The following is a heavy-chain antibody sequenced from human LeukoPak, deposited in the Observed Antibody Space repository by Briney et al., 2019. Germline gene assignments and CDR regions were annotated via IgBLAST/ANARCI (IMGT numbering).Heavy chain of an antibody. CDR3: AKDGAIAAAGTSGPFDY. J-gene: IGHJ4*02. V-gene: IGHV1-8*01. CDR2: TNPNSGNT. D-gene: IGHD6-13*01. Sequence: ASVKVSCKAPENIFNRYDINWVRQATGQGLEGMGWTNPNSGNTGYAHKFQGRGTMTRTPSTSTAYMELSSLRAEDTAVYYCAKDGAIAAAGTSGPFDYWGQGTLVTVSS. CDR1: ENIFNRYD.